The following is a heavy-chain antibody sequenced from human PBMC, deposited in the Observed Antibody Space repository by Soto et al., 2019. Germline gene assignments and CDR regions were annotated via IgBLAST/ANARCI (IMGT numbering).Heavy chain of an antibody. Sequence: SETLSLTCAVYGGSFSGYYWSWIRQPPGKGLEWIGEINHSGSTNYNPSLKSRVSISVDTSKNQFSLKLSSVTAADTAVYYCARKGPYYYDSSGYYDYWGQGTLVTVSA. CDR3: ARKGPYYYDSSGYYDY. D-gene: IGHD3-22*01. V-gene: IGHV4-34*01. J-gene: IGHJ4*02. CDR1: GGSFSGYY. CDR2: INHSGST.